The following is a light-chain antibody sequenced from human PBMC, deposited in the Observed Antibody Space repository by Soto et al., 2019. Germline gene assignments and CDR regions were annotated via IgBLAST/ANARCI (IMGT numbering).Light chain of an antibody. CDR2: EVS. CDR1: SNDVGNYNL. V-gene: IGLV2-23*02. CDR3: CSYAGSSTFV. Sequence: QSALTQPASVSGSPGQSITISCTGTSNDVGNYNLVSWFQQHPGKAPKLMIYEVSKRPSGVSNRFSGSKSGNTASLTISGLQAEDEADYHCCSYAGSSTFVFGGGTKLTVL. J-gene: IGLJ3*02.